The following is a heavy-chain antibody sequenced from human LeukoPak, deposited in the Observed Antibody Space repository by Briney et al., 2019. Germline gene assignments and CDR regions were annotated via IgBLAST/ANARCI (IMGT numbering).Heavy chain of an antibody. J-gene: IGHJ4*02. Sequence: GGSLRLSRTASGFSFSGHWMHWARQLPGKGLVWVSRISPTGSTTSYADSVKGRFTVSRDNAKNTLYLQVNNLRAEDTAVYYCARGPNSNWSGLDFWGQGTLLTVSS. CDR2: ISPTGSTT. CDR3: ARGPNSNWSGLDF. D-gene: IGHD6-6*01. CDR1: GFSFSGHW. V-gene: IGHV3-74*01.